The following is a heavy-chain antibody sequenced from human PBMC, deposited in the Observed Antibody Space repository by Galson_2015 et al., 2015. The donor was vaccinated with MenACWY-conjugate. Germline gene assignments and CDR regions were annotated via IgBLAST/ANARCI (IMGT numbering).Heavy chain of an antibody. D-gene: IGHD6-13*01. CDR3: ARDRSRWPPGWFDP. CDR2: INAGNGNT. V-gene: IGHV1-3*01. CDR1: GYTFTSYA. Sequence: QSGAEVKKPGESLKISCKASGYTFTSYAMHWARQAPGQRLEWMGWINAGNGNTKYSQKFQGRVTITRDTSASTAYMELSSLRSEDTAVYYCARDRSRWPPGWFDPWGQGTLVTVSS. J-gene: IGHJ5*02.